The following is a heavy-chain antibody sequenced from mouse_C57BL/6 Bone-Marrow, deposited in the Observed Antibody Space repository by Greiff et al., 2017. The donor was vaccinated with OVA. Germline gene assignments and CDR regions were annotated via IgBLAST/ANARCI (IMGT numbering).Heavy chain of an antibody. V-gene: IGHV5-17*01. CDR1: GFTFSDYG. D-gene: IGHD2-5*01. Sequence: DVKLVESGGGLVKPGGSLKLSCAASGFTFSDYGMHWVRQAPEKGLEWVAYISSGSSTIYYADPVKGRFTISRDNAKTTLFLQMASLRSEDTAMYYCASKAYSNYGDYFDYWGQGTTLTVSS. CDR3: ASKAYSNYGDYFDY. CDR2: ISSGSSTI. J-gene: IGHJ2*01.